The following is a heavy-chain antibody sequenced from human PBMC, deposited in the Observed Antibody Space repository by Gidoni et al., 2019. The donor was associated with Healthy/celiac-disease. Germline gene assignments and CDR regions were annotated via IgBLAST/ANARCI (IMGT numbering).Heavy chain of an antibody. Sequence: PGKGLEWMGIIYPGDSDTRYSPSFQGQVTISADKSISTAYLQWSSLKASDTAMYYCARQEFSLVSPFDYWGQGTLVTVSS. CDR2: IYPGDSDT. CDR3: ARQEFSLVSPFDY. V-gene: IGHV5-51*01. D-gene: IGHD3-16*01. J-gene: IGHJ4*02.